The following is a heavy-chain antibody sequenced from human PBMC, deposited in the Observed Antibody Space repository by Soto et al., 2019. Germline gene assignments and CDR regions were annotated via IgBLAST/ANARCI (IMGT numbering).Heavy chain of an antibody. CDR3: TGLRLGYCSGGRCREVDY. J-gene: IGHJ4*02. CDR2: MNPNSGNT. Sequence: QVQLVQSGAEVKKPGASVKVSCKASGYTFTSYDINWVRQATGQGLEWMGWMNPNSGNTGYAQKFQGRVTMTRNTSISTAYMELRSLSSEHTAVYYCTGLRLGYCSGGRCREVDYWGQGTLVTVSS. V-gene: IGHV1-8*01. D-gene: IGHD2-15*01. CDR1: GYTFTSYD.